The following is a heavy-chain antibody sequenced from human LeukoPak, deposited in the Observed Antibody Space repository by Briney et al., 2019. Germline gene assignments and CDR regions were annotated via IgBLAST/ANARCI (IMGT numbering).Heavy chain of an antibody. J-gene: IGHJ4*02. CDR1: GGSISSYY. D-gene: IGHD1-7*01. CDR3: ARHKGGTTYDY. Sequence: SVTLSLTCTVSGGSISSYYWSWIRQPPGKGLEWIGYISYSGSTNYNASLQSRVTMSVDMSKNEFSLKVRSVTAADTAVYYCARHKGGTTYDYWGQGTLVTVSS. CDR2: ISYSGST. V-gene: IGHV4-59*08.